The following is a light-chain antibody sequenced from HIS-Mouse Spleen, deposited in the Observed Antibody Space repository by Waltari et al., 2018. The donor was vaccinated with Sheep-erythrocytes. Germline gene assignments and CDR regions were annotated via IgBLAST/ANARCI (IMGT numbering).Light chain of an antibody. Sequence: QSALTQPASVSGSPGQSITISCTGTSSDVGGYNYVSWYQQHPGKAPKLMIYDVSNRPSGVSIRFSGSKSGNTASLTISWLQAEDEADYYCSSYTSSSTWVFGGGTKLTVL. V-gene: IGLV2-14*03. CDR1: SSDVGGYNY. J-gene: IGLJ3*02. CDR2: DVS. CDR3: SSYTSSSTWV.